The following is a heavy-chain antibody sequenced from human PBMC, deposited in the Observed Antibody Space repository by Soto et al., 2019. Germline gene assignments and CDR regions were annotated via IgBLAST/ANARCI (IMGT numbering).Heavy chain of an antibody. V-gene: IGHV1-18*01. D-gene: IGHD3-10*01. CDR1: GDTFTSYA. CDR2: ISAYNGNT. Sequence: ASVKVSCKASGDTFTSYAISWARQAPGQGHEWMGWISAYNGNTNYAQKVQGRVTMTTDTSTSTAYMELRSLRSDDTAVYYCARGWFGEFVDYFDYWGQGTLVTVSS. CDR3: ARGWFGEFVDYFDY. J-gene: IGHJ4*02.